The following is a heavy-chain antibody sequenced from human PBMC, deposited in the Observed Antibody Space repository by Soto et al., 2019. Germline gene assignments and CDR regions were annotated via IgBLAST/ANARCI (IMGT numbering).Heavy chain of an antibody. Sequence: SETLSLTCTVSGGSISSYYWSWIRQPPGKGLEWIGYIYYSGSTNYNPSLKSRVTISVDTPKNQFSLKLSSVTAADTAVYYCASTNYYGSGRPDYWGQGTLVTVSS. V-gene: IGHV4-59*01. CDR1: GGSISSYY. CDR3: ASTNYYGSGRPDY. CDR2: IYYSGST. D-gene: IGHD3-10*01. J-gene: IGHJ4*02.